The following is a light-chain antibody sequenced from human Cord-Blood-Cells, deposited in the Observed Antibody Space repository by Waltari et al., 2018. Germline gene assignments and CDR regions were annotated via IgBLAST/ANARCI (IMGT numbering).Light chain of an antibody. CDR1: QSISSW. J-gene: IGKJ1*01. CDR2: DAS. CDR3: QQYNSYSWT. V-gene: IGKV1-5*01. Sequence: DIQMTQSPSTLSASVGDRVTITCRPSQSISSWLAWYQQKPGKAPKLLIYDASSLESGVPSRFSCSGSGTEFTLTISSLQPDDFATYYCQQYNSYSWTFGQGTKVEVK.